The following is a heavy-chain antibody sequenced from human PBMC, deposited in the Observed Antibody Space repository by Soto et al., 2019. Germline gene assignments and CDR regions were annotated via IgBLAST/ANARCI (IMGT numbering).Heavy chain of an antibody. Sequence: RAESLSLSCLVYRFFFSDLSMGCVRQAPGEVLDWGQAISGNGSTNYYAKGVKGRLTVHRVNTKNTLDLEMNTLRAEDSAIYYCASVPIWCGSSSCYTEGFDSWGQGTRVTVSS. CDR1: RFFFSDLS. V-gene: IGHV3-23*01. CDR3: ASVPIWCGSSSCYTEGFDS. J-gene: IGHJ4*02. CDR2: ISGNGSTN. D-gene: IGHD2-2*01.